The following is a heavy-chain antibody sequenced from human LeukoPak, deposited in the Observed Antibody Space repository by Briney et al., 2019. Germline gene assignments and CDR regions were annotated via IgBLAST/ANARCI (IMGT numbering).Heavy chain of an antibody. V-gene: IGHV4-39*07. J-gene: IGHJ4*02. Sequence: PSETLSLTCTVSGGSISSSSYYWGWIRQPPGTGLEWIGEINHSGSTNYNPSLKSRVTISVDTSKNQFSLKLSSVTAADTAVYYCASTSYDILTGYSSIRSFDYWGQGTLVTVSS. CDR3: ASTSYDILTGYSSIRSFDY. CDR2: INHSGST. D-gene: IGHD3-9*01. CDR1: GGSISSSSYY.